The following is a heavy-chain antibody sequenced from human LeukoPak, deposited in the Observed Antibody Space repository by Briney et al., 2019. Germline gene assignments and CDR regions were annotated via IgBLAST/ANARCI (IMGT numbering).Heavy chain of an antibody. CDR1: GFTFSSYW. CDR2: INSDGTTT. CDR3: ARFSSGWSPSGFDY. J-gene: IGHJ4*02. Sequence: GGSLRLSCAASGFTFSSYWMHWVRQGPGKELTWVSHINSDGTTTNYADSVKGRFTISRDNAKNTLYLQMDSLRVEDTAVYYCARFSSGWSPSGFDYWGQGTLVTVSS. V-gene: IGHV3-74*01. D-gene: IGHD6-19*01.